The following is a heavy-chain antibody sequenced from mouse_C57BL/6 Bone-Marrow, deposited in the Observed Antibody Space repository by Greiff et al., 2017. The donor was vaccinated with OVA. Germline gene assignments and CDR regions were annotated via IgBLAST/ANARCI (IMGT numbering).Heavy chain of an antibody. CDR3: ARHGDYGSFFDY. V-gene: IGHV5-6*01. J-gene: IGHJ2*01. Sequence: EVKLMESGGDLVKPGGSLKLSSAASGFTFSSYGMSWVRQTPDKRLEWVATISSGGSYTYYPDSVKGRFTISRDNAKNTLYLQMSSLKSEDTAMYYCARHGDYGSFFDYWGQGTTLTVSS. CDR1: GFTFSSYG. CDR2: ISSGGSYT. D-gene: IGHD1-1*01.